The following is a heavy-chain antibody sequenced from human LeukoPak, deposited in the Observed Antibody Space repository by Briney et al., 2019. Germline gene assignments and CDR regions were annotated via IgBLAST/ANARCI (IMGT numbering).Heavy chain of an antibody. Sequence: TGGSLRLSCAASGFTFSSYAMSWVRQAPGKGLEWVSAISGSGGSTYYADSVKGRFTISRDNSKNTLYLQMNSLRAEDTAVYYCAKVSTLYCSGGSCYSDYWGPGTLVTVSS. V-gene: IGHV3-23*01. CDR3: AKVSTLYCSGGSCYSDY. CDR2: ISGSGGST. CDR1: GFTFSSYA. D-gene: IGHD2-15*01. J-gene: IGHJ4*02.